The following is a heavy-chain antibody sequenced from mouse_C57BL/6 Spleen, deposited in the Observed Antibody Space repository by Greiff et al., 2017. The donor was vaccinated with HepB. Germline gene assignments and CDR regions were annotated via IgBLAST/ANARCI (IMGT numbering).Heavy chain of an antibody. J-gene: IGHJ3*01. D-gene: IGHD2-2*01. CDR1: GYTFTDHT. Sequence: VQRVESDAELVKPGASVKISCKVSGYTFTDHTIHWMKQRPEQGLEWIGYIYPRDGSTKYNEKFKGKATLTADKSSSTAYMQLNSLTSEDSAVYFCARPYGYLPWFAYWGQGTLVTVSA. CDR2: IYPRDGST. CDR3: ARPYGYLPWFAY. V-gene: IGHV1-78*01.